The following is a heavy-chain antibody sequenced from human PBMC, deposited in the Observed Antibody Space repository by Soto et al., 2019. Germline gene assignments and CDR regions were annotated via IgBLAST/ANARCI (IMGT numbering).Heavy chain of an antibody. CDR3: ARDPYCSSTSCYTQQWLVTNYFDY. CDR1: GFTFSSYS. D-gene: IGHD2-2*02. Sequence: PGGSLRLSCAASGFTFSSYSMNWVRQAPGKGLEWVSSISSSSSYIYYADSVKGRFTISRDNAKNSLYLQMNSLRAEDTAVYYCARDPYCSSTSCYTQQWLVTNYFDYWGQGTLVTVSS. V-gene: IGHV3-21*01. CDR2: ISSSSSYI. J-gene: IGHJ4*02.